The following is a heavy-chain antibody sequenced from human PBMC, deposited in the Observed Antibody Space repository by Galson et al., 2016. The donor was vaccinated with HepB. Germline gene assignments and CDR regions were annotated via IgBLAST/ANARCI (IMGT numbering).Heavy chain of an antibody. Sequence: SLRLSCAASGITFNTYGMHWVRQAPGKGLEWVALIWNDGSYKNYADSVTGRFTISRDNAKNALSLQMNSLRAGDTAVYYCAREGTNIAVAATAFDYGGQGTLVTVSS. CDR2: IWNDGSYK. CDR3: AREGTNIAVAATAFDY. CDR1: GITFNTYG. V-gene: IGHV3-33*08. D-gene: IGHD6-19*01. J-gene: IGHJ4*02.